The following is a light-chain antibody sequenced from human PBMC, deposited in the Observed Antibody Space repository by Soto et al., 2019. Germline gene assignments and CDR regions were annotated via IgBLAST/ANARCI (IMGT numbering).Light chain of an antibody. CDR3: AAWDGSLTGLV. CDR1: SSNIGNNN. V-gene: IGLV1-47*01. J-gene: IGLJ2*01. Sequence: QSVLTQPPSASGTPGQRVTISCSGSSSNIGNNNVYWYQQLPGTAPKLLIYGSNQRPSGVPDRFSGSKSGTSASLAISGLRSEDEADYYCAAWDGSLTGLVFGGGTQLTVL. CDR2: GSN.